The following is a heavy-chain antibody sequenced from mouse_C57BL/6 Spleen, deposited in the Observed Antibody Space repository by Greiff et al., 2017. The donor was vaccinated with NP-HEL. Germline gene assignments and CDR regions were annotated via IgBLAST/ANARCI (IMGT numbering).Heavy chain of an antibody. D-gene: IGHD2-4*01. CDR1: GFTFSSYG. V-gene: IGHV5-6*01. CDR2: ISSGGSYT. CDR3: ARHYDYDDY. J-gene: IGHJ2*01. Sequence: EVHLVESGGDLVKPGGSLKLSCAASGFTFSSYGMSWVRQTPDKRLEWVATISSGGSYTYYPASVKGRFTISRDNAKTTLYLQMSSLKSEDTAMYYCARHYDYDDYWGQGTTLTVSS.